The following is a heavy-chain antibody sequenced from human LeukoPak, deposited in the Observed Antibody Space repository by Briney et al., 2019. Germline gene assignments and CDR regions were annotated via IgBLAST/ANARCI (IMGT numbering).Heavy chain of an antibody. Sequence: ASVKVSCKASGYTFTSYYMHWVRQAPGQGLEWMGIINPSGGSTSYAQKFQGRVTMTRDTSTSTAYMELSSLRSEDTAVYYCARVRAEGTVTTYYFDYWGQGTLVTVSS. V-gene: IGHV1-46*01. CDR2: INPSGGST. CDR3: ARVRAEGTVTTYYFDY. CDR1: GYTFTSYY. D-gene: IGHD4-17*01. J-gene: IGHJ4*02.